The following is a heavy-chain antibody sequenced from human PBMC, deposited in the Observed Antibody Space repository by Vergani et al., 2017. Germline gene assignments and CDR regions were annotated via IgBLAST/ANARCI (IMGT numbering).Heavy chain of an antibody. CDR3: ASDTHSGQRADR. V-gene: IGHV4-59*11. CDR1: FDSIRNLY. Sequence: QVQLQESGPGLVKSSETLSLTCSVSFDSIRNLYCNWIRQPPGKGLEWIGSIHYSQNTNYNPSLKTRVTISVDTSKNQFALTLTSVTGADTAVYYCASDTHSGQRADRWGQGSLVTVTS. CDR2: IHYSQNT. D-gene: IGHD6-19*01. J-gene: IGHJ5*02.